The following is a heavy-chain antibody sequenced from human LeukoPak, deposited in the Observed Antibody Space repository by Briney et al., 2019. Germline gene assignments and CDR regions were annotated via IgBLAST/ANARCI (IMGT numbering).Heavy chain of an antibody. V-gene: IGHV3-33*06. Sequence: PGGSLRLSCPASGFTFSICGFHWVRQAPGKGLEWVAVIWYDGTHKYYADSVKGRLTISRDNSKNTVYLQMNSLRAEDTAVYYCVKDRGDGYRGFDYWGQGTLVTVSS. CDR1: GFTFSICG. CDR2: IWYDGTHK. D-gene: IGHD5-24*01. CDR3: VKDRGDGYRGFDY. J-gene: IGHJ4*02.